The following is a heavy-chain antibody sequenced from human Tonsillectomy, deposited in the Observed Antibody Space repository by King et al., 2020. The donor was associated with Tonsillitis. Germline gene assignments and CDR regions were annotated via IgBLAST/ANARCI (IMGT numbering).Heavy chain of an antibody. CDR3: ARNLRPAGLYYYGMDV. V-gene: IGHV3-43*01. J-gene: IGHJ6*01. D-gene: IGHD1-14*01. CDR1: GFTFDDYT. Sequence: VQLVESGGVVVQPGGSLRLSCAASGFTFDDYTMHWVRQAPGKGLEWVSLISWDGGSTYYADSVKGRFTISRDNSKNSLYLQMNSLRTEDTALYYCARNLRPAGLYYYGMDVWGQGTTVTVSS. CDR2: ISWDGGST.